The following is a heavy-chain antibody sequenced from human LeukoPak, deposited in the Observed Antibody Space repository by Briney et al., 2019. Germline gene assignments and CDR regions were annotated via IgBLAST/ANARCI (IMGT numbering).Heavy chain of an antibody. J-gene: IGHJ4*02. CDR3: ARALSYSYGSMDF. Sequence: GGSLRLSCAAAGFSFSSYAMSWVRPAPGKGLEWVSAISGSGGSTYYADSVKGRFTISRDNSKNTLYLQMNSLRAEDTAVYYCARALSYSYGSMDFWGQGTLVIVSS. V-gene: IGHV3-23*01. CDR1: GFSFSSYA. D-gene: IGHD5-18*01. CDR2: ISGSGGST.